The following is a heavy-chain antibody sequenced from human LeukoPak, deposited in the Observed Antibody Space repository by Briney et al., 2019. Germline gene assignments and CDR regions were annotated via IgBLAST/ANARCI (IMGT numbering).Heavy chain of an antibody. V-gene: IGHV1-69*13. J-gene: IGHJ6*03. D-gene: IGHD1-14*01. CDR3: AKSTVSYYYYYMDV. CDR2: IIPIFGTA. CDR1: GGTFSSYA. Sequence: GASVKVSCKASGGTFSSYAISWVRQAPGQGLEWMGGIIPIFGTANYAQKFQGRVTITADESTSTAYMELSSLRSEDTAVYYCAKSTVSYYYYYMDVWGKGTTVTVSS.